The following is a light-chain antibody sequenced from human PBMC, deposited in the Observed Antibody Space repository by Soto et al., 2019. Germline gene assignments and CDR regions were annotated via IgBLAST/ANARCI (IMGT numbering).Light chain of an antibody. Sequence: IVMTQFPLSLPVTPGESASISCRSSQSLLHSNGYNYLDWYLQKPGQSPQLLIYLGSDRASGVPDRFSGSGSGTDFTLKINRVEAEDVGVYYCMEALQIPPTFGQGTRLEIK. CDR1: QSLLHSNGYNY. V-gene: IGKV2-28*01. CDR3: MEALQIPPT. J-gene: IGKJ5*01. CDR2: LGS.